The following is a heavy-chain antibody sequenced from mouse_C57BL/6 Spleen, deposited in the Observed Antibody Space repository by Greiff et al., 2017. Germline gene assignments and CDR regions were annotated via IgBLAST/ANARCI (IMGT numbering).Heavy chain of an antibody. CDR3: ARDDYDSGAWFAY. J-gene: IGHJ3*01. D-gene: IGHD2-4*01. Sequence: VQLQQSGPELVKPGASVKISCKASGYTFTDYYMNWVKQSHGKSLEWIGDINPNNGGTSYNQKFKGKATLTVDKSSSTAYMELRSLTSEDSAVYYCARDDYDSGAWFAYWGQGTLVTVSA. V-gene: IGHV1-26*01. CDR1: GYTFTDYY. CDR2: INPNNGGT.